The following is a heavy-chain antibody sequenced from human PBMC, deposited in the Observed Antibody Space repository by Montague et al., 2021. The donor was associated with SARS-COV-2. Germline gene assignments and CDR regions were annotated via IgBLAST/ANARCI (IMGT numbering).Heavy chain of an antibody. V-gene: IGHV4-34*09. CDR1: GGSFSRYY. CDR3: ARDRYSGYVLDAFDI. J-gene: IGHJ3*02. Sequence: SQTLSLTCAVSGGSFSRYYWSWIRQPPGKGLEWIGEISQSGNTKYNPSLKSRVTISVDTSKNQFSLKLSSVTAADTAVYYCARDRYSGYVLDAFDIWGQGTMVTGSS. D-gene: IGHD5-12*01. CDR2: ISQSGNT.